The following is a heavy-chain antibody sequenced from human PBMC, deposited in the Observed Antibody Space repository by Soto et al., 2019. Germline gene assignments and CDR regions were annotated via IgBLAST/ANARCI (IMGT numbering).Heavy chain of an antibody. CDR3: ARDVREWELPDY. Sequence: SETLSLICTVSGYSISSGYYWGWIRQPPGKGLEWIGSIYHSGSTYYNPSLKSRVTISVDTSKNQFSLKLSSVTAADTAVYYCARDVREWELPDYWGQGTLVTVSS. V-gene: IGHV4-38-2*02. D-gene: IGHD1-26*01. J-gene: IGHJ4*02. CDR2: IYHSGST. CDR1: GYSISSGYY.